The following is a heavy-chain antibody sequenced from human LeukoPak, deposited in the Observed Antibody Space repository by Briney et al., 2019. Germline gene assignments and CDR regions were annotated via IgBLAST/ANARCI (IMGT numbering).Heavy chain of an antibody. D-gene: IGHD3-3*01. CDR1: GGSFSGYY. CDR2: INHSGST. J-gene: IGHJ6*02. Sequence: KPSETLSLTCAVYGGSFSGYYWSWIRQPPGKGLEWIEEINHSGSTNYNPSLKSRVTISVDTSKNQFSLKLSSVTAADTAVYYCARSASIFGRGYGMDVWGQGTTVTVSS. V-gene: IGHV4-34*01. CDR3: ARSASIFGRGYGMDV.